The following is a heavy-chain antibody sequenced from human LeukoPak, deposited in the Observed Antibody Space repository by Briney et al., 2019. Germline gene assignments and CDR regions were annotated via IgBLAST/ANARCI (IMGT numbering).Heavy chain of an antibody. CDR2: IYYSGST. Sequence: SETLSLTCTVSGGSISSYYWSWIRQPPGKGLEWIGYIYYSGSTNYNPSLKSRVTISVDTSKNQLSLKLSSVTAADSAVYYCARARTGFDLWGQGALVTVFS. V-gene: IGHV4-59*01. CDR1: GGSISSYY. D-gene: IGHD1-1*01. CDR3: ARARTGFDL. J-gene: IGHJ5*02.